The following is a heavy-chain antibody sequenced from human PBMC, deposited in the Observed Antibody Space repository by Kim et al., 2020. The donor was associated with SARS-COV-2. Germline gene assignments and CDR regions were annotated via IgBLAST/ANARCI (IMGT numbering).Heavy chain of an antibody. CDR1: GASISSSSSC. Sequence: SETLSLTCVVSGASISSSSSCWSWVRQPPGKGLEWIGEVDHSGTTSYNVSLKSRVTISVDKSKNQFSLRLNSVSAADTAVYYCARGVSSAWTLRAWFDP. D-gene: IGHD3-22*01. J-gene: IGHJ5*02. V-gene: IGHV4-4*02. CDR3: ARGVSSAWTLRAWFDP. CDR2: VDHSGTT.